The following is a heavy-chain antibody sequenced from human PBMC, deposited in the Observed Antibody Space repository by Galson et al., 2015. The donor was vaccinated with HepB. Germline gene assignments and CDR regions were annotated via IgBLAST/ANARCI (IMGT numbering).Heavy chain of an antibody. V-gene: IGHV3-48*01. CDR1: GFTFSSYS. Sequence: SLRLSCAASGFTFSSYSMNWVRQAPGKGLEWVSYISSSSSTIYYADSVKGRFTISRDNAKNSLYLQMNSLRAEDTAVYYCARDRYDFWSGYYEDYYYYMDVWGKGTTVTVSS. J-gene: IGHJ6*03. CDR3: ARDRYDFWSGYYEDYYYYMDV. CDR2: ISSSSSTI. D-gene: IGHD3-3*01.